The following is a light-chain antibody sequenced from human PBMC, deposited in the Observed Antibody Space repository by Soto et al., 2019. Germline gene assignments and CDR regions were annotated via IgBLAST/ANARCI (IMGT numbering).Light chain of an antibody. CDR2: AAS. CDR1: QGISNY. J-gene: IGKJ4*01. CDR3: QKYNSALT. V-gene: IGKV1-27*01. Sequence: DIQMTQSPSSLSASVGDRVTITCRASQGISNYLAWHQQKPGKVPKLLIYAASTLQSGVPSRFSGSGSGTDFTLTISSLQPEDVATYYCQKYNSALTFGGGTKVDIK.